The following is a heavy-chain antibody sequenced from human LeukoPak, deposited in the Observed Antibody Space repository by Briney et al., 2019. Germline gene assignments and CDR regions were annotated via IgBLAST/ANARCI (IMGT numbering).Heavy chain of an antibody. J-gene: IGHJ4*02. V-gene: IGHV4-59*08. Sequence: PSETLSLTCTVSGGSISSFYWTWIRQPPGKGLELIGYISDTGSTDYNPSLKGRLTMSIDTSKSQFSLRLNSVIAADTALYCCATMVRGARFDYWGPGTLVSVSS. D-gene: IGHD3-10*01. CDR1: GGSISSFY. CDR2: ISDTGST. CDR3: ATMVRGARFDY.